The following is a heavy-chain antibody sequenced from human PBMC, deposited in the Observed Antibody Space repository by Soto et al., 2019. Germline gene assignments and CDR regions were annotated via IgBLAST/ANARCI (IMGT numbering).Heavy chain of an antibody. Sequence: GGSLRLSCAASGFTFSSYWMSWVRQAPGKGLEWVANIKQDGSEKYYVDSVKGRFTISRDKAKNSLYLQMNSLRAEDTAVYYCARDIFLFAGSYYKLGVPDRWFDPWGQGTLVTVSS. CDR3: ARDIFLFAGSYYKLGVPDRWFDP. D-gene: IGHD3-10*01. J-gene: IGHJ5*02. CDR1: GFTFSSYW. CDR2: IKQDGSEK. V-gene: IGHV3-7*01.